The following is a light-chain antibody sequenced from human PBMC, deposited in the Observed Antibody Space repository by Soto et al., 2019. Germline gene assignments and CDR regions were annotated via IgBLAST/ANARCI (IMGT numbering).Light chain of an antibody. V-gene: IGKV3-11*01. CDR2: DAY. CDR3: QQRSNWPLT. Sequence: EIVLTQSPATLSLSPGERATLSCRASQSVSSYLAWYQQKPGQAPRLLIYDAYNRDTGIPARFSGSGSGTDFTLTISSLEPEDFAVYYWQQRSNWPLTFGGGTKVEIK. CDR1: QSVSSY. J-gene: IGKJ4*01.